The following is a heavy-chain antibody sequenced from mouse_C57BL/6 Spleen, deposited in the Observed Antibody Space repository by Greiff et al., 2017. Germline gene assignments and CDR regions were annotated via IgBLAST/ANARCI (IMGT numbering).Heavy chain of an antibody. CDR2: INPGSGGT. D-gene: IGHD4-1*01. CDR1: GYAFTNYL. CDR3: ASNWAY. J-gene: IGHJ2*01. V-gene: IGHV1-54*01. Sequence: QVQLKQSGAELVRPGTSVKVSCKASGYAFTNYLIEWVKQRPGQGLEWIGVINPGSGGTNYNEKFKGKATLTADKSSSTAYMQLSSLSSEDSAVYFCASNWAYWGQGTTLTVSS.